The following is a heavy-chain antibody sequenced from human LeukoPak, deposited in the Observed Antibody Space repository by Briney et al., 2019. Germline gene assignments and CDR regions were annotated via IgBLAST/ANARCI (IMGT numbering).Heavy chain of an antibody. CDR3: ARDTTMVRGVIKRARFDY. D-gene: IGHD3-10*01. V-gene: IGHV1-8*01. CDR2: MNPNSGNT. J-gene: IGHJ4*02. CDR1: GYTFSSYD. Sequence: ASVKVSCKASGYTFSSYDIDWVRQATGQGLEWMGWMNPNSGNTGYAQKLQGRVTMTRNTSISTAYMELSSLRSDDTAVYYCARDTTMVRGVIKRARFDYWGQGTLVTVSS.